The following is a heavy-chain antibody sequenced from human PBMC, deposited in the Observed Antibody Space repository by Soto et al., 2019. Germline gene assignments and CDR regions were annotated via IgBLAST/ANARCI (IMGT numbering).Heavy chain of an antibody. D-gene: IGHD6-13*01. Sequence: SETLSLTCTVSGGSISSGGYYWSWIRQPPGKGLEWIGYIYYSGSTNYNPSLKSRVTISVDTSKNQFSLKLSSVTAADTAVYYCARGGGSSWYPDWFDPWGQGTLVTVSS. CDR1: GGSISSGGYY. CDR3: ARGGGSSWYPDWFDP. V-gene: IGHV4-61*08. CDR2: IYYSGST. J-gene: IGHJ5*02.